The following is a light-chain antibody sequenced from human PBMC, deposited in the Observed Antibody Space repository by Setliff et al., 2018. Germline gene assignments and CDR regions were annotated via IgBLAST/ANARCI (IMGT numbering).Light chain of an antibody. CDR3: CSYAGSYTVV. CDR1: SSDVGIYNY. V-gene: IGLV2-11*01. Sequence: QSALAQPRSVSGSSGQSVTISCTGASSDVGIYNYVSWYQQHPGKAPKLMIYDVSKWPSGVPDRFSGSKSGNTASLTISGLQADDEADYYCCSYAGSYTVVFGGGTKVTVL. CDR2: DVS. J-gene: IGLJ2*01.